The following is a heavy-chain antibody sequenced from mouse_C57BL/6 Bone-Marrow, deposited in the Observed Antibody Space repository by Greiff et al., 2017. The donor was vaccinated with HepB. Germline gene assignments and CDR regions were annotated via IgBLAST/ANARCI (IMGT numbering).Heavy chain of an antibody. Sequence: DVQLVESGEGLVKPGGSLKLSCAASGFTFSSYAMSWVRQTPEKRLEWVAYISSGGDYIYYADTVKGRFTISRDNARNTLYLQMSSLKSVDTAMYYCTRPYYDYWYFDVWGTGTTVTVSS. CDR1: GFTFSSYA. V-gene: IGHV5-9-1*02. J-gene: IGHJ1*03. D-gene: IGHD2-10*01. CDR3: TRPYYDYWYFDV. CDR2: ISSGGDYI.